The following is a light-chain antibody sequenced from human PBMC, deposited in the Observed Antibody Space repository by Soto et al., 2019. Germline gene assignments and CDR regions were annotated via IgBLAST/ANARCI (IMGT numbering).Light chain of an antibody. Sequence: EIVLTQSPAALSLSPGERATLSCRASQSVSNYLAWYQQRPGRAPRLLIYDASHRATGIPARFSGSASGTDFTLTINSLEPEDFAVYYCQQRGDRPRTFGQGTKLEIK. V-gene: IGKV3-11*01. CDR3: QQRGDRPRT. CDR2: DAS. CDR1: QSVSNY. J-gene: IGKJ2*01.